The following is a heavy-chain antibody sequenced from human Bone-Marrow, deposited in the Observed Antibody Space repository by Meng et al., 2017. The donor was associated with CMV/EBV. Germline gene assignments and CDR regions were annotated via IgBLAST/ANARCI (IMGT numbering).Heavy chain of an antibody. CDR2: IIPIFGTA. Sequence: SVKVSCKASGGTFSSYAISWVRQAPGQGLEWMGGIIPIFGTANYAQKFQGRVTITTDESTSTAYMELSSLRSEDTAVYYCAGSGGDGYPYNRGGIMDYWGQGTRVTVSS. D-gene: IGHD5-24*01. CDR1: GGTFSSYA. CDR3: AGSGGDGYPYNRGGIMDY. V-gene: IGHV1-69*05. J-gene: IGHJ4*02.